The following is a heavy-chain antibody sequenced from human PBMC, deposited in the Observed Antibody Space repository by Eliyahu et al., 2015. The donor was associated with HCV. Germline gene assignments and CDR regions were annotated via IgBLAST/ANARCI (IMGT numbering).Heavy chain of an antibody. CDR2: IYYRGTT. D-gene: IGHD5-24*01. CDR1: GGSISSXY. CDR3: ARRRWLQSFDAFDI. V-gene: IGHV4-59*01. Sequence: QVQLQESGPGLVKPSETLSLTCTVSGGSISSXYWSWIRQPPGKGLEWIGYIYYRGTTDYNPSLKSRVTLSVYTSQNQFSLKLSSVTAADTAVYYCARRRWLQSFDAFDIWGQGTLVTVSS. J-gene: IGHJ3*02.